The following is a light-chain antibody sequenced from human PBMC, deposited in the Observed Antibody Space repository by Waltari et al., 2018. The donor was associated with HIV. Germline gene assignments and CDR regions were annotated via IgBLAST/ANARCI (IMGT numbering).Light chain of an antibody. CDR1: SLEHQN. J-gene: IGLJ2*01. Sequence: SYQLTQPPSISVTAGPPATLPCPGNSLEHQNVSWYQRRPGQSPVALILQDNQRPSGIPERFSGSNFGDTATLAISETQGDDEGEYYCQAWDNNSVVFGGGTRLTVL. V-gene: IGLV3-1*01. CDR3: QAWDNNSVV. CDR2: QDN.